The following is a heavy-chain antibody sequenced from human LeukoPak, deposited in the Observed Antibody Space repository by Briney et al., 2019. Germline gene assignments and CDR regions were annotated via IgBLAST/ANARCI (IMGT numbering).Heavy chain of an antibody. CDR2: IYHSGST. CDR3: ARAYYHGSGSYPYYFDY. Sequence: PSETLSLTCTVSGGSISSYYWSWIRQPPGKGLEWIGSIYHSGSTYYNPSLKSRVTISVDTSKNQFSLKLSSVTAADTAVYYCARAYYHGSGSYPYYFDYWGQGTLVTVSS. CDR1: GGSISSYY. V-gene: IGHV4-59*08. J-gene: IGHJ4*02. D-gene: IGHD3-10*01.